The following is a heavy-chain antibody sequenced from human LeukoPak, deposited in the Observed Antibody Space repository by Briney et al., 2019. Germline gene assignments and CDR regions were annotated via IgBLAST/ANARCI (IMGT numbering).Heavy chain of an antibody. CDR1: GYTLPGHY. J-gene: IGHJ4*02. V-gene: IGHV1-2*02. CDR3: ARDWRITIFGVVPGEFDY. D-gene: IGHD3-3*01. CDR2: INPNSGGT. Sequence: GASVTVSCKASGYTLPGHYIHWVRQPPPHRLEWPGSINPNSGGTNYAQKFQGRVTMTRDTSISTAYMELSRLRSDDTAVYYCARDWRITIFGVVPGEFDYWGQGTLVTVSS.